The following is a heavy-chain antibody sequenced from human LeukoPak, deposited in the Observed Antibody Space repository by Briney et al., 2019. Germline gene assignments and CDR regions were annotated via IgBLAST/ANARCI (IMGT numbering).Heavy chain of an antibody. CDR2: IWSDGSNK. CDR3: AFTLGGGYYFDY. V-gene: IGHV3-33*01. Sequence: QPGRSLRLSCAASGFSFSSHGMHWVRQAPGKGLEWVASIWSDGSNKYYADSVKGRFTISRDNSKNTLYLQMNSLRAEDTAAYYCAFTLGGGYYFDYWGQGTLVTVSS. D-gene: IGHD5-12*01. J-gene: IGHJ4*02. CDR1: GFSFSSHG.